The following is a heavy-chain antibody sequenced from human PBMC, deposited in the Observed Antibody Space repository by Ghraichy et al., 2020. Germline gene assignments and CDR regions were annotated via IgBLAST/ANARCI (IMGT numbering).Heavy chain of an antibody. D-gene: IGHD4-17*01. CDR2: IYPGDSDT. CDR3: ASTTVTTGFDY. Sequence: KVSCKGSGYSFTSYWIGWVRQMPGKGLEWMGIIYPGDSDTRYSPSFQGQVTISADKSISTAYLQWNSLKASDTAMYYCASTTVTTGFDYWGQGTLVTVSS. V-gene: IGHV5-51*01. CDR1: GYSFTSYW. J-gene: IGHJ4*02.